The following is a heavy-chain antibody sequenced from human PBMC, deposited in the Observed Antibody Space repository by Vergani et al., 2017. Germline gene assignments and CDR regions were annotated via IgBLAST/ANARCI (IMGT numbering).Heavy chain of an antibody. CDR3: ARGHDYGDYCDY. J-gene: IGHJ4*02. Sequence: EVQLVESGGGLVQPGGSLRLSRAASGFTFSSYWLSWVRQAPGKGLEWVANIKQDGSEKYYVDSVKGRFTISRDNAKNSLYLQMNSLRAEDTAVYYCARGHDYGDYCDYWGQGTLVTVSS. CDR1: GFTFSSYW. CDR2: IKQDGSEK. V-gene: IGHV3-7*01. D-gene: IGHD4-17*01.